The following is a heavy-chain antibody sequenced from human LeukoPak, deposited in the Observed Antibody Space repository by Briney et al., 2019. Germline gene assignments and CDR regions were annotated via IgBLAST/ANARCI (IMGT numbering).Heavy chain of an antibody. J-gene: IGHJ3*02. CDR2: IWYDGSNK. D-gene: IGHD3-10*01. CDR3: ARGPYGSGSTSIDM. CDR1: GFTFRSYG. Sequence: PGRSLRLSCAASGFTFRSYGMHWVRQAPGKGLEWVAVIWYDGSNKYYADSVKGRFIISRDNSKNTLYLQVNSLRAEDTAVYYCARGPYGSGSTSIDMWGQGTMVTVSS. V-gene: IGHV3-33*01.